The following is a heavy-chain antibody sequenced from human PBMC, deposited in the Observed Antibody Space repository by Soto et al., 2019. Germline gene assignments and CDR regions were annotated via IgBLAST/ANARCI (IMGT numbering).Heavy chain of an antibody. CDR2: ISSDGDIT. CDR1: GFTFSEYS. Sequence: HPGGSLRLSCSASGFTFSEYSMHWVRQAPGKGLQYVSTISSDGDITYYADSVKGRFTISRDNSKNTLYLQMNSLRPEDTAVYYCASAGTTKPYYYYGMDVWGQGTTVTVSS. V-gene: IGHV3-64D*06. J-gene: IGHJ6*02. CDR3: ASAGTTKPYYYYGMDV. D-gene: IGHD1-7*01.